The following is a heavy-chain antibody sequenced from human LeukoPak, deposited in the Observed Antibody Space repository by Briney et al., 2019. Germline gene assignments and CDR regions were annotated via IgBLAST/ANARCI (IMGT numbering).Heavy chain of an antibody. CDR2: IYYGGST. D-gene: IGHD2-2*01. J-gene: IGHJ5*02. Sequence: SETLSLTCTVSGGSISSYYWSWIRQPPGKGLEWIGYIYYGGSTNYNPSLKSRVTISVDTSKNQFSLKLSSVTAADTAVYYCAREGRVVDPWGQGTLVTVSP. CDR1: GGSISSYY. V-gene: IGHV4-59*01. CDR3: AREGRVVDP.